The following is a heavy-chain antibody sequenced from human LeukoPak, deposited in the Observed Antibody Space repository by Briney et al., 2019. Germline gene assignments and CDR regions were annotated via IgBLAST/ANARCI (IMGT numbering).Heavy chain of an antibody. D-gene: IGHD3-22*01. CDR2: ISGSGGAT. CDR3: AKDGYNYDSSGHFDY. Sequence: RAGGSLRLSCAASGFTFSLFAMHWVRQAPGKGPEWVSAISGSGGATYHADADSVKGRFTISRDNSKNALYLEINNLRAEDTAVYYCAKDGYNYDSSGHFDYWGQGTLVTVSS. CDR1: GFTFSLFA. V-gene: IGHV3-23*01. J-gene: IGHJ4*02.